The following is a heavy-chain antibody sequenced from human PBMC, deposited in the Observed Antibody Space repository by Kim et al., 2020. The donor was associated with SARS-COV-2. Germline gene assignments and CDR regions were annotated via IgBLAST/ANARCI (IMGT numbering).Heavy chain of an antibody. CDR3: ARVGRPPGGWLRSGGPEFDY. Sequence: GGSLRLSCAASGFTFSDYYMSWIRQAPGKGLEWVSYISSSSYTNYADSVKGRFTISRDNAKNSLYLQMNSLRAEDTAVYYCARVGRPPGGWLRSGGPEFDYWGQGTLVTVSS. J-gene: IGHJ4*02. V-gene: IGHV3-11*05. CDR2: ISSSSYT. CDR1: GFTFSDYY. D-gene: IGHD5-12*01.